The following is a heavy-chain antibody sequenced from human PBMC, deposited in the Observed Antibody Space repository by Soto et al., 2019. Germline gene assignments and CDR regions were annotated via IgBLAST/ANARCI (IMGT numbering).Heavy chain of an antibody. Sequence: PGGSLRLSCAASGFTFRNYWMSWVRQAPGRGLEWVANINQDGSQKYYADSVKGRFTISRDNAENSLFLRMNSLRAEDTAVYYCARDPGATIFGVTVVWGQGTLVTVSS. J-gene: IGHJ4*02. CDR2: INQDGSQK. D-gene: IGHD3-3*01. CDR3: ARDPGATIFGVTVV. V-gene: IGHV3-7*01. CDR1: GFTFRNYW.